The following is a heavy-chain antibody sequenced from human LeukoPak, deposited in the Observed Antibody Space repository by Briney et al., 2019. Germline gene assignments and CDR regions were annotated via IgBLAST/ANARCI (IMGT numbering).Heavy chain of an antibody. V-gene: IGHV4-61*02. CDR3: ARIGLEGIAARFGLDI. D-gene: IGHD6-6*01. J-gene: IGHJ3*02. Sequence: SQTLSLTCTVSGGSISSGSYYWRWIRQPAGKGLEWIGRIYTSGSTHYHPCLKSRVTISVDTSKNQFSLKLSSVTAADTAVYYCARIGLEGIAARFGLDIWGQGTMVTVSS. CDR1: GGSISSGSYY. CDR2: IYTSGST.